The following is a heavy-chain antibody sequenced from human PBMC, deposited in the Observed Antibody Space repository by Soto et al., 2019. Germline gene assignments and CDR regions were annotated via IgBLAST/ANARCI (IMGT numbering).Heavy chain of an antibody. CDR3: ARDGEVASNLHWVDL. J-gene: IGHJ5*02. Sequence: QVQLQESGPRLVKPSETLSLTCSVSGGSISSYYWSWIRQPPGKGLEWIGYIYYTGSTNYNPSLKSRVTISVDTSKNQFSLKLSSLTAADTAVYYCARDGEVASNLHWVDLWGQGTLVTVSS. D-gene: IGHD5-12*01. V-gene: IGHV4-59*01. CDR2: IYYTGST. CDR1: GGSISSYY.